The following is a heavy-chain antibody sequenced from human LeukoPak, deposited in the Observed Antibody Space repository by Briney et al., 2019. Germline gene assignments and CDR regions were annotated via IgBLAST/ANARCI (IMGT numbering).Heavy chain of an antibody. CDR3: ARLLSGWYLADY. D-gene: IGHD6-19*01. J-gene: IGHJ4*02. CDR1: GFTFSNYN. V-gene: IGHV3-48*01. Sequence: GGSLRLSCAASGFTFSNYNMFWARQAPGKGLEWVSYITSSSNTVHYEDSVKGRFTLSRDNAKSSLYLQMNSLRAEDTAIYYCARLLSGWYLADYWGQGTLVTVPS. CDR2: ITSSSNTV.